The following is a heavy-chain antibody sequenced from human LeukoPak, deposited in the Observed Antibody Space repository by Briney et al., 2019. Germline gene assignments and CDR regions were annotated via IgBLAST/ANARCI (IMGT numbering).Heavy chain of an antibody. D-gene: IGHD2-21*02. CDR2: ISGGGDIT. CDR3: VREDTPATANY. V-gene: IGHV3-23*01. CDR1: GFNFANHA. Sequence: GGSLRLSCAASGFNFANHAMSWVRQTPGKGLEWVSAISGGGDITYYADSVEGRFTISRDNTKDTLFLQMHSLRPGDTAVYYCVREDTPATANYWGQGTLVTISS. J-gene: IGHJ4*02.